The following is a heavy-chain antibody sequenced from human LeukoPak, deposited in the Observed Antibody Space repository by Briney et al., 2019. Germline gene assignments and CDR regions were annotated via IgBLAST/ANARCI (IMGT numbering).Heavy chain of an antibody. J-gene: IGHJ4*02. V-gene: IGHV4-34*01. CDR2: INHSGST. CDR3: ARGYCSSTSSYAGGLSGFDY. D-gene: IGHD2-2*01. CDR1: GGSFSGYY. Sequence: SETLSLTCAVYGGSFSGYYWSWIRQPPGKGLEWIGEINHSGSTNYDPSLKSRVTISVDTSKNQFSLKLSSVTAADTAVYYCARGYCSSTSSYAGGLSGFDYWGQGTLVTVSS.